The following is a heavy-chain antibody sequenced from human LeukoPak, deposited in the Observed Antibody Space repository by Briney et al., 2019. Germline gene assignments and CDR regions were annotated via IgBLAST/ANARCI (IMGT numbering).Heavy chain of an antibody. CDR3: ARVGRGYDY. D-gene: IGHD3-10*01. CDR1: GFTFSIYS. Sequence: GGSLRLSYAASGFTFSIYSMNWVRQAQGKGLEWVSSISSSSRYIYYADSVKGRFTISRDNVKKSVYLQMNSLRAEDTAVYYCARVGRGYDYWGQGPLVSVSS. J-gene: IGHJ4*02. CDR2: ISSSSRYI. V-gene: IGHV3-21*01.